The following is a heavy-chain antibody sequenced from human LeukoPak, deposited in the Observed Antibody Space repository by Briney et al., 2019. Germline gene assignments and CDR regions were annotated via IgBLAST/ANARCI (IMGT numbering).Heavy chain of an antibody. CDR3: AQTEMATTEFYYYYMDV. CDR1: GGTFSSYA. J-gene: IGHJ6*03. V-gene: IGHV1-69*05. D-gene: IGHD5-24*01. CDR2: IIPIFGTA. Sequence: ASVKVSCKASGGTFSSYAISWVRQAPGQGLEWMGGIIPIFGTANYAQKFQGRVTITTDESTSTAYMELSSLRSEDTAVYYCAQTEMATTEFYYYYMDVWGKGTTVTVSS.